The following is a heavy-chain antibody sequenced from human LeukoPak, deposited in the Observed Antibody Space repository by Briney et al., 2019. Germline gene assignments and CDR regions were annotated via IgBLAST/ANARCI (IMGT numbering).Heavy chain of an antibody. CDR1: GVSISSSSYY. J-gene: IGHJ4*01. Sequence: PSETLSLTCNVSGVSISSSSYYWGWIRQPPGKGLEWIGSVYSSGSTYYNSSLKSRVTISIDTSKNQVSLKMSSVTAADTAVYYCAKSGGYGLIDYWGQGTLVTVSS. CDR3: AKSGGYGLIDY. V-gene: IGHV4-39*01. CDR2: VYSSGST. D-gene: IGHD6-25*01.